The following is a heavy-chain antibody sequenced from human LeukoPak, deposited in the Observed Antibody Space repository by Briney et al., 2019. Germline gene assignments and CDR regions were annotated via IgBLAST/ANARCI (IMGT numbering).Heavy chain of an antibody. CDR3: ARDPPFGSGWSQNHFDY. D-gene: IGHD6-19*01. J-gene: IGHJ4*02. CDR1: GFTFQDYA. CDR2: ISYDGGNI. V-gene: IGHV3-30*04. Sequence: GRSLRLSCAPSGFTFQDYAMHWVRQAPGKGLEWVALISYDGGNIYYGDSVRGRFIISRDNSKNMLYLQMNSLTIEDTAVYYCARDPPFGSGWSQNHFDYWGQGTLVTVSS.